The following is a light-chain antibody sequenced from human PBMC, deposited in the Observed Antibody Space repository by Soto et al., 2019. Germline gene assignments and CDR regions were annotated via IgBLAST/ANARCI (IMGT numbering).Light chain of an antibody. CDR3: QHYDSYPWT. V-gene: IGKV1-5*01. Sequence: QMTPSPSTLCASVGDKVTITFRASQSISSWLAWYQQKPGKAPKLLIYDASSLEGGVPSRFSGTGSGTEFTFSITSLQPDDFATYYCQHYDSYPWTAGQGSKVNI. CDR1: QSISSW. CDR2: DAS. J-gene: IGKJ1*01.